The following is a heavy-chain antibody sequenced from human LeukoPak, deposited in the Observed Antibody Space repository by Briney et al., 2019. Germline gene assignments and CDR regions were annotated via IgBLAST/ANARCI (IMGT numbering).Heavy chain of an antibody. J-gene: IGHJ4*02. CDR2: IYYSGST. CDR1: GGSISSSSYY. D-gene: IGHD3-3*01. V-gene: IGHV4-39*07. CDR3: ARGRGFWSGSAFDY. Sequence: SETLSLTCTVSGGSISSSSYYWGWIRQPPGKGLEWIGSIYYSGSTYYNPSLKSRVTISVDTSKSQFSLKLSSVTAADTAVYYCARGRGFWSGSAFDYWGQGTLVTVSS.